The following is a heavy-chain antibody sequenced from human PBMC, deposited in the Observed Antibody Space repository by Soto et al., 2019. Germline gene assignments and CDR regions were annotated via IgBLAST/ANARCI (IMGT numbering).Heavy chain of an antibody. CDR1: GFTFSSYW. D-gene: IGHD1-7*01. CDR2: IKQDGSEK. J-gene: IGHJ4*02. CDR3: ARDRQGYNWNFYYFDY. V-gene: IGHV3-7*01. Sequence: PGGSLRLSCAASGFTFSSYWMSWVRQAPGKGLEWVANIKQDGSEKYYVDSVKGRFTISRDNAKNSLYLQMNSLRAEDTAVYYCARDRQGYNWNFYYFDYWGQGTLVTVSS.